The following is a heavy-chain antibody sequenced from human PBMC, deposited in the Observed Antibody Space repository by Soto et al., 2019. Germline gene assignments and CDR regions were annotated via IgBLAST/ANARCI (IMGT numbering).Heavy chain of an antibody. V-gene: IGHV3-23*01. CDR3: ARGGPRDGYRDLDY. J-gene: IGHJ4*02. CDR2: LTNTGDTT. Sequence: EVQLLESGGALVQPGGSLRLSCAASGFTFSPYAMPWARQAPGKGLEWVASLTNTGDTTHYPDSVKGRFTISRDNSKNTMYLQMSSLRAEDTAVYYCARGGPRDGYRDLDYWGQGTQVTVSS. D-gene: IGHD5-18*01. CDR1: GFTFSPYA.